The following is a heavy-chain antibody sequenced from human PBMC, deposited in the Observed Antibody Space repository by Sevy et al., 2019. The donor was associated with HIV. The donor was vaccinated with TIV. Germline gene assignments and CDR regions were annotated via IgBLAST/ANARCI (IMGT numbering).Heavy chain of an antibody. CDR2: IRSKAYGGTT. Sequence: GGSLRLSCTASGFTFGDYAMSWFRQAPGKGLEWVGFIRSKAYGGTTEYAASVKCRFTISRDDSKSIAYLQMNSLKTEETAVYYCTRGGVGMATIYFDYWGQGTLVTVSS. CDR1: GFTFGDYA. D-gene: IGHD5-12*01. CDR3: TRGGVGMATIYFDY. J-gene: IGHJ4*02. V-gene: IGHV3-49*03.